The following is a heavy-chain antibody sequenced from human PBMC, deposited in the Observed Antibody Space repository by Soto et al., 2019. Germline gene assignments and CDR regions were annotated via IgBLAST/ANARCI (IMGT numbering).Heavy chain of an antibody. CDR3: AKDAKRGYSGYDQPYYYYGMDV. CDR1: GFTFSSYA. D-gene: IGHD5-12*01. J-gene: IGHJ6*02. Sequence: GGSLRLSCAASGFTFSSYAMSWVRQAPGKGLEWVSAISGSGGSTYYAESVKGRFTIARDKSKNTLYLQMNSLRAEDTAVYYCAKDAKRGYSGYDQPYYYYGMDVWGQGTTVTVSS. CDR2: ISGSGGST. V-gene: IGHV3-23*01.